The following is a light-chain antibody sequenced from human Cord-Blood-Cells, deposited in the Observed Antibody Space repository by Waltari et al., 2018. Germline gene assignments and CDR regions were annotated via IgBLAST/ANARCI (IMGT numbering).Light chain of an antibody. V-gene: IGKV1-9*01. Sequence: IQLTQPQSYPPASQENKSTTTCRASQGISSFLAWYQQKPGKAPKLLIYAASTLQSGVPSRFSGSGSGTDFTLTISSLQPEDFATYYCRQHNSYPYSFGGGTKVEIK. J-gene: IGKJ4*01. CDR2: AAS. CDR1: QGISSF. CDR3: RQHNSYPYS.